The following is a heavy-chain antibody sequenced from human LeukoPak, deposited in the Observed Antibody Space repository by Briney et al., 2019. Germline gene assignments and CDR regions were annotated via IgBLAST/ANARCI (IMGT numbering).Heavy chain of an antibody. V-gene: IGHV5-51*01. CDR1: GYSITSYW. J-gene: IGHJ4*02. D-gene: IGHD3-16*01. CDR2: IYRGDSDT. CDR3: ARGVGGKQFDF. Sequence: GESLKISCKSSGYSITSYWIGWVRQMPGKGLEWMGIIYRGDSDTRYSPSFQGQVTISADNSTAYLQWSSLKASDTAMYYCARGVGGKQFDFWGQGTLVTVSS.